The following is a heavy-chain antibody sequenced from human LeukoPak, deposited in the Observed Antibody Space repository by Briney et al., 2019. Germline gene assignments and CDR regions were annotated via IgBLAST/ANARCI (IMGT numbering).Heavy chain of an antibody. CDR3: ARVDYGSGCDS. CDR2: ISSNGRRT. J-gene: IGHJ4*02. Sequence: GGSLRLSCAASGFTFSSYSMHWVRQAPGKGLEFVSAISSNGRRTYYANSVKGRFTISRDISKNPLYLQMGSLRAEDMAVYYCARVDYGSGCDSWGQGTLVTVSS. CDR1: GFTFSSYS. V-gene: IGHV3-64*01. D-gene: IGHD6-19*01.